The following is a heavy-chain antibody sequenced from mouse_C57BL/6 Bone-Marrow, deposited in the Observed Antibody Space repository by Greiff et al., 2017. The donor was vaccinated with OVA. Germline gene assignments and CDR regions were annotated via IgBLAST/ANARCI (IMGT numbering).Heavy chain of an antibody. CDR3: ARSSYWYFDV. V-gene: IGHV5-4*01. Sequence: EVQLVESGGGLVKPGGSLKLSCAASGFTFSSYAMSWVRQTPEKRLEWVATISDGGSYTYYPDNVKGRFTISGDNAKNNLYLQMSHLKSEDTAMYYCARSSYWYFDVWGTGTTVTVSS. CDR2: ISDGGSYT. CDR1: GFTFSSYA. J-gene: IGHJ1*03.